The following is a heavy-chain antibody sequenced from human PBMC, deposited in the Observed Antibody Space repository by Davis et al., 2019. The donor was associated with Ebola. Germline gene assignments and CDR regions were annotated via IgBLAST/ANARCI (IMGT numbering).Heavy chain of an antibody. CDR3: ARQESLYGSSDY. Sequence: GESLNTPCHGSAYDLANYWLARVRHTPGKGLEWLGIIYAGDSDTRYRPSFEGQVTISVDRSITTAYLQWSSLRASDTAIYYCARQESLYGSSDYWGQGTLVTVSS. CDR2: IYAGDSDT. V-gene: IGHV5-51*01. D-gene: IGHD3-22*01. J-gene: IGHJ4*02. CDR1: AYDLANYW.